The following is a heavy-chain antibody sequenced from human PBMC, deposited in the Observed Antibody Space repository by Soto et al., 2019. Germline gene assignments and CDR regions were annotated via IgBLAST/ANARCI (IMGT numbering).Heavy chain of an antibody. CDR1: GFTFSSYG. CDR2: ISYDGSNK. Sequence: GGSLRLSCAASGFTFSSYGMHWVRQAPGKGLEWVAVISYDGSNKYYADSVKGRFTISGDNSKNTLYLQMNGLRAEDTAVYYCAKDREVGASFFDYWGQGTLVTVSS. J-gene: IGHJ4*02. D-gene: IGHD1-26*01. CDR3: AKDREVGASFFDY. V-gene: IGHV3-30*18.